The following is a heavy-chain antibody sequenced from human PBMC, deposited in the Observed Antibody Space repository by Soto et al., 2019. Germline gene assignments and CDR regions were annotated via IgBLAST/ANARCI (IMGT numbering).Heavy chain of an antibody. D-gene: IGHD6-13*01. CDR2: LSGSGGRT. CDR3: AKDLRGGAAAGLFDY. Sequence: LRLSCAASRLTFNYYAMSWVRQAPGKGLEWVSSLSGSGGRTYYADSVKGRFTISTDNSKKTLYLQMNSLRAEDTAVYYCAKDLRGGAAAGLFDYWGQGTLVTVSS. J-gene: IGHJ4*02. CDR1: RLTFNYYA. V-gene: IGHV3-23*01.